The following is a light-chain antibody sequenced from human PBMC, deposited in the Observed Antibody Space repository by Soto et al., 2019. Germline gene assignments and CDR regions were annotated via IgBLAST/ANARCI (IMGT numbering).Light chain of an antibody. CDR2: KES. Sequence: DIQMTQSPSTLSASVGDRVTITCRASQSISSWLAWYQQKPGKAPNLLIYKESSFESGVPSRFSGSGSGTEFPLTISSRQPDDFATYYCQQYNSYPLTFGGGTKVQIQ. CDR1: QSISSW. CDR3: QQYNSYPLT. V-gene: IGKV1-5*03. J-gene: IGKJ4*01.